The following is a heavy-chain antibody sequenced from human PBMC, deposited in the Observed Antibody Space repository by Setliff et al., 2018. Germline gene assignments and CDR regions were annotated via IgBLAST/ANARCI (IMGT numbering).Heavy chain of an antibody. J-gene: IGHJ4*02. CDR3: VKDRVPDGVWDFDF. Sequence: GGSLRLSCAASGFTFSNYWMNWVRQAPGKGLEWVANIKQDGSEKNYVDSVKGRFTISRDNARNSLYLQMNSLRVEDTALYYCVKDRVPDGVWDFDFWGQGTLVTVSS. CDR1: GFTFSNYW. V-gene: IGHV3-7*03. D-gene: IGHD2-15*01. CDR2: IKQDGSEK.